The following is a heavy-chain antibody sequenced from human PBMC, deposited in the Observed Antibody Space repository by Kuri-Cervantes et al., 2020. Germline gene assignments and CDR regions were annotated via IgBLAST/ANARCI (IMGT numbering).Heavy chain of an antibody. CDR1: GGSINNYY. Sequence: GSLRLSCTVSGGSINNYYWSWIRLPPGKGLEWIGYIYSSGSTNYNPSLKSRVTISVDTSKKQFSLKLSSVTAADTAVYYCARDRWDYGVELGAFDIWGQGTMVTVSS. CDR2: IYSSGST. J-gene: IGHJ3*02. D-gene: IGHD4-17*01. V-gene: IGHV4-59*01. CDR3: ARDRWDYGVELGAFDI.